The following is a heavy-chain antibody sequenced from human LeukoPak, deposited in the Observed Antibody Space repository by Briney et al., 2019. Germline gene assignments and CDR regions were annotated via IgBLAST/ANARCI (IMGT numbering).Heavy chain of an antibody. D-gene: IGHD3-22*01. J-gene: IGHJ6*02. Sequence: ASVKVSCKASGYTFTGYYMHWVRPAPGQGLEWMGWISGYNGDTKFAQKFQGRVTITTDKSTTTASMELRSQRSDDMAVYFCAREYYYDTSGYYSAYYNYGMDVWGQGTTVTVSS. CDR3: AREYYYDTSGYYSAYYNYGMDV. CDR1: GYTFTGYY. CDR2: ISGYNGDT. V-gene: IGHV1-18*03.